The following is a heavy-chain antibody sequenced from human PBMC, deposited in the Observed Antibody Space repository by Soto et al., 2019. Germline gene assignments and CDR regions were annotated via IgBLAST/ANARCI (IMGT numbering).Heavy chain of an antibody. CDR3: ARWGTTGGLDV. CDR2: TSYDGSNK. CDR1: GFTFRSYV. Sequence: QVQLVESGGGVVQPGASLRLSCVGSGFTFRSYVIHWVRQAPGKGLEWVALTSYDGSNKYYDDSVKGRFTITRDNSRRTVDLHMDSVRLEETALFYRARWGTTGGLDVWGQGTVVSVSS. V-gene: IGHV3-30*19. J-gene: IGHJ4*02. D-gene: IGHD3-16*01.